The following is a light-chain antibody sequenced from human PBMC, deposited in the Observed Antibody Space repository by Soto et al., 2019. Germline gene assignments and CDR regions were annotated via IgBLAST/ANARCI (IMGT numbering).Light chain of an antibody. J-gene: IGKJ1*01. CDR2: GAS. CDR3: QQYSSWLWT. Sequence: EIVLTQSPATLSLSPGERATLSCRASPSVSSSYLAWYQQKPGQAPRLLIFGASTRATGIPARFSGSGSGTEFTLTISSLQSEDFEVYYCQQYSSWLWTFGQGTKVDIK. CDR1: PSVSSSY. V-gene: IGKV3-15*01.